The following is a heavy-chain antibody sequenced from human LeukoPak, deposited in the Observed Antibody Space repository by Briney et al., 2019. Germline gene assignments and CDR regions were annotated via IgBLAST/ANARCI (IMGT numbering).Heavy chain of an antibody. CDR1: GFTFSDYY. D-gene: IGHD2-2*01. CDR3: ARSRVVVDAFDI. CDR2: ISGDTTYT. J-gene: IGHJ3*02. V-gene: IGHV3-11*03. Sequence: PGGSLRLSCAASGFTFSDYYLTWIRQVPGKGLEWVSYISGDTTYTNYADSVKGRFTLSRDNAKKSLYLQMHSLRAEDTAVYYCARSRVVVDAFDIWGQGTMVSVSS.